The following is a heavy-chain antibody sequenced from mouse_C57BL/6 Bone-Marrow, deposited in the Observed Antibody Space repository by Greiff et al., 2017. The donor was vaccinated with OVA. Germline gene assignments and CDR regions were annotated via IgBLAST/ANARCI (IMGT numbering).Heavy chain of an antibody. V-gene: IGHV1-50*01. CDR3: ARERPYYDGSRGDYVDY. D-gene: IGHD1-1*01. CDR2: IDPSDSYT. J-gene: IGHJ2*01. CDR1: GYTFTSYW. Sequence: VQLQQPGAELVKPGASVKLSCKASGYTFTSYWMQWVKQRPGQGLEWIGEIDPSDSYTNYNQKFKGKATLTGDTSSSTAYMQLSSLTSEDSAVYYCARERPYYDGSRGDYVDYWGQGTTLTVSS.